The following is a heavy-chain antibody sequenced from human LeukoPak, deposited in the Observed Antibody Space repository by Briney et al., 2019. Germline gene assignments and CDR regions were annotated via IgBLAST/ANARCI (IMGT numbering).Heavy chain of an antibody. J-gene: IGHJ4*02. CDR1: GGTFSSYA. CDR2: IIPILGIA. D-gene: IGHD1-26*01. CDR3: ARKALGSGSYSIDY. V-gene: IGHV1-69*04. Sequence: SVKVSCKASGGTFSSYAISWVRQAPGQGLEWMGRIIPILGIASYAQKFQGRVTITADKSTSTAYMELSSLRSEDTAVYYCARKALGSGSYSIDYWGQGTLVTVSS.